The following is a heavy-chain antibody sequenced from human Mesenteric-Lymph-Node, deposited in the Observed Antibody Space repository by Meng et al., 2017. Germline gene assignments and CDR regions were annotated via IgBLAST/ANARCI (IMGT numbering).Heavy chain of an antibody. CDR3: ARRYGASAYNWFDP. CDR2: INHSGST. CDR1: GGSFSGYY. Sequence: QGQLQRWGAGLLKPSETLSPTWAVYGGSFSGYYWSWIRQPPGKGLEWIGEINHSGSTNYNPSLKSRVTISVDTSKNQFSLKLSSVTAADTAVYYCARRYGASAYNWFDPWGQGTLVTVSS. D-gene: IGHD4-17*01. J-gene: IGHJ5*02. V-gene: IGHV4-34*01.